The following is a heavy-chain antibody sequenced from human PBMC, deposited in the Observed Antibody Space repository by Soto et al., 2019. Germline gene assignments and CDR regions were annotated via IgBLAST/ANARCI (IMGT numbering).Heavy chain of an antibody. CDR2: ISYDGSDK. CDR1: GFTFSSYS. D-gene: IGHD1-1*01. CDR3: AKGERNYYYYYGMDV. Sequence: HVQLVESGGGVVQPGRSLRLSCAASGFTFSSYSMHWVRQAPGKGLEWVAVISYDGSDKYYADSVKGRFTISRDNSKNTLYLQMNSLRAEDTAVYYCAKGERNYYYYYGMDVWGLGTTVTVSS. V-gene: IGHV3-30*18. J-gene: IGHJ6*02.